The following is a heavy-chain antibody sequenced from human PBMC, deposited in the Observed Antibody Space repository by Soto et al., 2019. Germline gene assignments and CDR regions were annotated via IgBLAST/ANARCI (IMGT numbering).Heavy chain of an antibody. J-gene: IGHJ6*02. Sequence: PGESLKISCKSSGYSFTSYWIGWVRQMPGKGLEWMGIIYPGDSDTRYSPSFQGQVTISADKSISTAYLQWSSLKASDTAMYYCARHGAGCSSTSCYYYYYGMDVWGQGTTVTVSS. CDR2: IYPGDSDT. D-gene: IGHD2-2*01. CDR3: ARHGAGCSSTSCYYYYYGMDV. CDR1: GYSFTSYW. V-gene: IGHV5-51*01.